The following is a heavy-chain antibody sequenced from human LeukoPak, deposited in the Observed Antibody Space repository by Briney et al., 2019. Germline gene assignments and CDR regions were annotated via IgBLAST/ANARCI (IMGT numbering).Heavy chain of an antibody. V-gene: IGHV1-69*01. D-gene: IGHD5-24*01. J-gene: IGHJ4*02. CDR1: GGTFSSYA. CDR3: AGSRDGYNYPM. Sequence: ASVKVSCKASGGTFSSYAISWVRQAPGQGLEWMGGIIPIFGTANYAQKFQGRVTITAAESTSTAYMELSSLRSEDTAVYYCAGSRDGYNYPMWSQGTLVTVSS. CDR2: IIPIFGTA.